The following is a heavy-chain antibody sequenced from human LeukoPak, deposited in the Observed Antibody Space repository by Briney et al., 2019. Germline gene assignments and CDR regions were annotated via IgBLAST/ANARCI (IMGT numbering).Heavy chain of an antibody. V-gene: IGHV3-30-3*01. D-gene: IGHD2-15*01. Sequence: PGRSLRLSCAASGFTFSSYAMHWVRQAPGKGLEWVAVISYDGSNKYYADSVKGRFTISRDNSKNTLYLQMNSLGAEDTAVYYCARDLPPHCSGGSCYSGAFDIWGQGTMVTVSS. CDR2: ISYDGSNK. J-gene: IGHJ3*02. CDR3: ARDLPPHCSGGSCYSGAFDI. CDR1: GFTFSSYA.